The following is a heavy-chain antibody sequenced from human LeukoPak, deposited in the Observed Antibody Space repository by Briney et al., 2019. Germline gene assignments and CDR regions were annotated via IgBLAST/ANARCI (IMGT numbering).Heavy chain of an antibody. V-gene: IGHV3-30*18. CDR1: GFTFSSYG. J-gene: IGHJ4*02. CDR2: ISYDGSNK. D-gene: IGHD5-12*01. CDR3: AKGYSGYVIAGLCDY. Sequence: GGSLRLSCAASGFTFSSYGMHWVRQAPGKGLEWVAVISYDGSNKYYADSVKGRFTISRDNSKNTLYLQMNSLRAEDTAVYYCAKGYSGYVIAGLCDYWGQGTLVTVSS.